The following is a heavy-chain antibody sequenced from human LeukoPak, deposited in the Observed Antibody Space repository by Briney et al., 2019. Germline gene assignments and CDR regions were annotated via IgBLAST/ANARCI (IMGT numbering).Heavy chain of an antibody. V-gene: IGHV3-53*01. Sequence: GGSLRLSCAASGFSVSVNYMSWVRQAPGKGLEWVSVIYSGGSTDYADSVKGRFTISRDNSKNTLYLQMRSLRAEDTALYYCARDGGSGWSSAFCDHWGQGTLVTVSS. CDR1: GFSVSVNY. CDR3: ARDGGSGWSSAFCDH. D-gene: IGHD6-19*01. J-gene: IGHJ4*02. CDR2: IYSGGST.